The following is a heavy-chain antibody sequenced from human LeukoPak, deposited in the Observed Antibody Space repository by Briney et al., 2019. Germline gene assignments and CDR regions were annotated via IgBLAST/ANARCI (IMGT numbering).Heavy chain of an antibody. CDR2: VGISGDT. J-gene: IGHJ4*02. D-gene: IGHD6-19*01. CDR1: RFTFRSYD. V-gene: IGHV3-13*01. CDR3: VRGGIQVSGIDEIDY. Sequence: GGSLRLSCAASRFTFRSYDMHWVRQVPGKGLEWVSAVGISGDTHYAGSVKGRFTISSENAKNSLYLQMNSLTAGDTAVYYCVRGGIQVSGIDEIDYWGQGTLVTVSS.